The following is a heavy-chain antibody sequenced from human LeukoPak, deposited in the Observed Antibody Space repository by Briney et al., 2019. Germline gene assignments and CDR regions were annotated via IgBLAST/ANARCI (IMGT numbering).Heavy chain of an antibody. CDR2: ISDTGGAT. D-gene: IGHD3-10*01. CDR3: AKGGGSTFDN. V-gene: IGHV3-23*01. J-gene: IGHJ4*02. Sequence: GGSLRLSCAASGFTFSNYAMSWVRQAPGKGVEWVFRISDTGGATYYAESVKGRFTISRDNARNTFYLQLTSPRDEDTALYYCAKGGGSTFDNWGQGILVTVSS. CDR1: GFTFSNYA.